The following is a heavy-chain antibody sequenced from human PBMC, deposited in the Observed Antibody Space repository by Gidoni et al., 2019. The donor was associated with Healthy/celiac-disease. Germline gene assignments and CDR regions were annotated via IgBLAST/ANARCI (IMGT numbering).Heavy chain of an antibody. CDR1: GGHLSSYA. J-gene: IGHJ4*02. V-gene: IGHV1-69*01. D-gene: IGHD6-13*01. CDR3: AREGGSSSWFDY. Sequence: VKVPFQASGGHLSSYAISWVRQAPGQGLEWMGGIIPIFGTANYAQKFQGRVTITADESTSTAYMELSSLRSEDTTVYYCAREGGSSSWFDYWGQGTLVTVSS. CDR2: IIPIFGTA.